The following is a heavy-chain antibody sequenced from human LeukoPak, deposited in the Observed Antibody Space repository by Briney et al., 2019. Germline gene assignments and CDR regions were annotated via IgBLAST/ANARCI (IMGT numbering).Heavy chain of an antibody. CDR1: GLALRNYP. CDR3: AATGR. V-gene: IGHV3-69-1*02. CDR2: IHETGDS. J-gene: IGHJ4*02. Sequence: GGSLRLSGVGSGLALRNYPVTWVRQAPGKGLEWVADIHETGDSHYADSVKGRLTISRENAKNSVYLQMNSLRADDTAVYYCAATGRWGQGTLVAVSS.